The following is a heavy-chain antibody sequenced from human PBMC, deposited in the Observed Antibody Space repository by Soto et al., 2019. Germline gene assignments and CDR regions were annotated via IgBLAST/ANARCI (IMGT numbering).Heavy chain of an antibody. CDR2: INSDETSI. V-gene: IGHV3-74*01. D-gene: IGHD4-17*01. Sequence: EVQLVESGGGLVQPGGSLRLSCEASGFIFSSYWMHWVRQAPGKGLVWVSRINSDETSISIADSVKGRFSISRDNAKSTQYLKMSSLRVEDTAIYYCARGHVDYLNGFDLWGQGTMVTVSS. CDR3: ARGHVDYLNGFDL. CDR1: GFIFSSYW. J-gene: IGHJ3*01.